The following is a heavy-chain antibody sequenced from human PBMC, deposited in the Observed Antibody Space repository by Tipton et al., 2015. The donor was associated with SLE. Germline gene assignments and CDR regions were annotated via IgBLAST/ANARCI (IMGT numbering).Heavy chain of an antibody. J-gene: IGHJ4*02. CDR2: MNPNSGYT. V-gene: IGHV1-8*01. Sequence: LVKSGAEVKKPGASVKVSCKASGYTFTNYDINWVRQATGQGLEWMGWMNPNSGYTGYAQKFQGRVTMTRNTSISTAYMELSSLKSEDTAVYYCAREAAAMASDYWGQGTLVTVSS. CDR1: GYTFTNYD. CDR3: AREAAAMASDY. D-gene: IGHD2-2*01.